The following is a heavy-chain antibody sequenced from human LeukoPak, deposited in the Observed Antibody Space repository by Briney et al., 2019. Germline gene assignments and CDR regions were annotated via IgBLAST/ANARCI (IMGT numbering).Heavy chain of an antibody. CDR2: IYPGDSDT. CDR1: GYNFTSYW. J-gene: IGHJ5*02. CDR3: ARSPRYSNRWYWFDP. D-gene: IGHD6-13*01. V-gene: IGHV5-51*01. Sequence: LGESLKISCKGSGYNFTSYWIGWVRQMPGKGLEWMGIIYPGDSDTRYSPSLQGQVTISADKSISTAYLQWSSLKASDTAMYYCARSPRYSNRWYWFDPWGQGTLVTVSS.